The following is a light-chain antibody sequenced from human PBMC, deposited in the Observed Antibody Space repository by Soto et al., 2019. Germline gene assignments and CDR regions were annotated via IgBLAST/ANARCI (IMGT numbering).Light chain of an antibody. CDR1: TGAVTTGNY. J-gene: IGLJ3*02. V-gene: IGLV7-43*01. CDR3: LLYFGGAQLV. CDR2: TTD. Sequence: QAVVTQEPSLTVSPGGTVTLTCASSTGAVTTGNYASWFQQKPGQAPRTLIYTTDNRHSWTPARFSGSLLGGKAALTLPSVQPEDEADYYCLLYFGGAQLVFGGGTKVTVL.